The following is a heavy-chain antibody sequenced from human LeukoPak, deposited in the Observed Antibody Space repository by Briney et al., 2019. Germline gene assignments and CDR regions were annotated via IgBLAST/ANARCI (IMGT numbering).Heavy chain of an antibody. V-gene: IGHV1-2*02. CDR2: INPNSGGT. CDR3: ARDRGYSGYDFDY. D-gene: IGHD5-12*01. J-gene: IGHJ4*02. CDR1: GYTFTGYY. Sequence: GASVKVSCMASGYTFTGYYMHWVRQAPGQGHEWMGLINPNSGGTNYAQKFQGRVTMTRDTSISTAYMELSRLRSDDTAVYYCARDRGYSGYDFDYWGQGTLVTVSS.